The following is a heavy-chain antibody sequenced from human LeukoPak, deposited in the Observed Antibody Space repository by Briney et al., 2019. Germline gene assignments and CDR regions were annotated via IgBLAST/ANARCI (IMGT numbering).Heavy chain of an antibody. Sequence: GASVKVSCKASGYTFNIYYMHWVRPAPGQGLEWVGMINPSGDNTSFAQKFQGRVTMTRDTSTSTVYMKLSSLSSEDTAVYYCARGKLGYYYYHMDAWGKGTTVTVSS. CDR3: ARGKLGYYYYHMDA. V-gene: IGHV1-46*02. J-gene: IGHJ6*03. D-gene: IGHD3-3*02. CDR2: INPSGDNT. CDR1: GYTFNIYY.